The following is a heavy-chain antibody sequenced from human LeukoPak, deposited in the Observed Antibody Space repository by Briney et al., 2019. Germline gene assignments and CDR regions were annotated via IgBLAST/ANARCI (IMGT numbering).Heavy chain of an antibody. V-gene: IGHV3-21*01. CDR3: AREGITAMADAWNDY. J-gene: IGHJ4*02. CDR2: IGTTSNSM. Sequence: GGSLRLSCAASGFTFSSYSMNWVRQASGKGLEWVSSIGTTSNSMYYADSLKGRFTISRDNAENSLYLQMNSLRVEDTAVYFCAREGITAMADAWNDYWGQGTLVIVSS. CDR1: GFTFSSYS. D-gene: IGHD5-18*01.